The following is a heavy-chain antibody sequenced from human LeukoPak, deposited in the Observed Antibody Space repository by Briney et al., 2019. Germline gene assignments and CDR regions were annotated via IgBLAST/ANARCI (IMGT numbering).Heavy chain of an antibody. CDR2: IIPIFGTA. J-gene: IGHJ6*03. CDR3: ARVAIADTAMVTGYYYYMDV. D-gene: IGHD5-18*01. CDR1: GGTFSSYA. Sequence: SVKVSCKASGGTFSSYAISWVRQALGQGLEWMGGIIPIFGTANYAQKFQGRVTITTDESTSTAYMELSSLRSEDTAVYYCARVAIADTAMVTGYYYYMDVWGKGTTVTVSS. V-gene: IGHV1-69*05.